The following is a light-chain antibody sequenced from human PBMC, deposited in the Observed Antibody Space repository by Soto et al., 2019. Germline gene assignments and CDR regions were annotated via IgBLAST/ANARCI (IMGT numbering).Light chain of an antibody. Sequence: DIVMTQSPLSLPVTPGEPASISRRSSQSLLHSNGYNYLDWYLQKPGQSPQLLIYLGSNRSSGVPDRFSGSGSGTDFTLKISRVEAEDVGVYYCMQARQTHTFGGGNKVEIK. CDR2: LGS. V-gene: IGKV2-28*01. CDR1: QSLLHSNGYNY. CDR3: MQARQTHT. J-gene: IGKJ4*01.